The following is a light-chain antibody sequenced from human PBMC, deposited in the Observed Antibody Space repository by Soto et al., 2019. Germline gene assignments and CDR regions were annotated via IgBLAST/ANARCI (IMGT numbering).Light chain of an antibody. V-gene: IGLV1-51*01. J-gene: IGLJ3*02. CDR2: DND. CDR1: SSNIGKNF. Sequence: QSVLTQPPSVSAAPGQKVTISCSGSSSNIGKNFVSWYQLLPGTAPKLLIFDNDNRPSGIPDRFSGSKSGTSATLAITGLQTGDEADYYCGAWDSSLSAGVFGGGTNVTVL. CDR3: GAWDSSLSAGV.